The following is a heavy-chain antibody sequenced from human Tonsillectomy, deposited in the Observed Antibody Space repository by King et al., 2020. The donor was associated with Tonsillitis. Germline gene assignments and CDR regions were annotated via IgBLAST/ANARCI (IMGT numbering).Heavy chain of an antibody. Sequence: VQLVESGGGLVQPGRSLRLSCAASGFIFDDFAMHWVRQVPGKGLQWVSGISWHSGGIGYADSVKGRFTISRDNAKKSLFLQMHSLRPDDTALYYCAKDGVGSIEFDSFDIWGQGTMVTVSS. J-gene: IGHJ3*02. D-gene: IGHD2/OR15-2a*01. CDR3: AKDGVGSIEFDSFDI. CDR2: ISWHSGGI. V-gene: IGHV3-9*01. CDR1: GFIFDDFA.